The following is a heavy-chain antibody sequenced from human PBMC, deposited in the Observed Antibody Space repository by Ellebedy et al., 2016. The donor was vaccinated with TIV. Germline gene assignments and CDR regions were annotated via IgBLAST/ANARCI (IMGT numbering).Heavy chain of an antibody. CDR2: ISAYNGNT. CDR3: ARDPQLELRGGRLPGY. V-gene: IGHV1-18*01. J-gene: IGHJ4*02. Sequence: ASVKVSCXASGYTFTSYGISWVRQAPGQGLEWMGWISAYNGNTNYAQKLQGRVTMTTDTSTSTAYMELRSLRSDDTAVYYCARDPQLELRGGRLPGYWGQGTLVTVSS. CDR1: GYTFTSYG. D-gene: IGHD1-7*01.